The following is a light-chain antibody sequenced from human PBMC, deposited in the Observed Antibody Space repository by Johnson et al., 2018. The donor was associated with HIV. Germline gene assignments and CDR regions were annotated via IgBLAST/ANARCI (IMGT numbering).Light chain of an antibody. J-gene: IGLJ1*01. CDR2: DNN. CDR3: ETWDSSLSGV. CDR1: NSNIGNNY. V-gene: IGLV1-51*01. Sequence: QSVLTQPPSVSAAPGQKVTISCSGSNSNIGNNYVSWYQQFPGTDPKLLIYDNNKRPSGIPDRFPGSKSGTSATLGITGLQTGDEADYYCETWDSSLSGVFGTGTKVTVL.